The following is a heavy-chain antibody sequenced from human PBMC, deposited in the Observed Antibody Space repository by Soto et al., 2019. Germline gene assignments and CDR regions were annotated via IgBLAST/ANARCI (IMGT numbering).Heavy chain of an antibody. CDR3: ARGRQVKTMVRGVTGPDFNY. J-gene: IGHJ4*02. Sequence: PGGSLRLSCAASGFTFSSYGMHWVRQAPGKGLEWVAVIWYDGSNKYYADSVKGRFTISRDNSKNTLYLQMNSLRAEDTAVYYCARGRQVKTMVRGVTGPDFNYWGQGTLVTVSS. D-gene: IGHD3-10*01. CDR2: IWYDGSNK. CDR1: GFTFSSYG. V-gene: IGHV3-33*01.